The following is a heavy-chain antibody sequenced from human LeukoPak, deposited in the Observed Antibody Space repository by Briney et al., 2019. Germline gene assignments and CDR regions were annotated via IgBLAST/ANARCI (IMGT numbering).Heavy chain of an antibody. Sequence: GGSLRLSCAASGFTFSGYEMNWVRQAPGKGLEWVSYISSSGSTIYYADSVKGRFTISRDNAKNSLYLQMNSLRAEDTAVYYCARARSSGWFENYYGMDVWGKGTTVTVSS. CDR3: ARARSSGWFENYYGMDV. V-gene: IGHV3-48*03. CDR2: ISSSGSTI. J-gene: IGHJ6*04. D-gene: IGHD6-19*01. CDR1: GFTFSGYE.